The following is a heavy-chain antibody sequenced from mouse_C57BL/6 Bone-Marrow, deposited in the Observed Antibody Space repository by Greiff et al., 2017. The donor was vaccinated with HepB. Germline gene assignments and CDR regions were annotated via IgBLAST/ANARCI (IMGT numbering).Heavy chain of an antibody. CDR2: IRNKANGYTT. D-gene: IGHD2-3*01. V-gene: IGHV7-3*01. J-gene: IGHJ2*01. CDR3: ARYEGGYDGLGTFDY. Sequence: EVKVVESGGGLVQPGGSLSLSCAASGFTFTDYYMSWVRQPPGKALEWLGFIRNKANGYTTEYSASVKGRFTISRDNSQSILYLQMNALRAEDSATYYCARYEGGYDGLGTFDYWGQGTTLTVSS. CDR1: GFTFTDYY.